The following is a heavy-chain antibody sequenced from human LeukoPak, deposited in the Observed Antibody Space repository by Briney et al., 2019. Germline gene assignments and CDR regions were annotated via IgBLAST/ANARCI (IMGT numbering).Heavy chain of an antibody. CDR3: AKDQPYYDILTGYSEVYYYYYYMDV. CDR2: ISGSGGST. Sequence: GGSLRLSCAASGFTFSSYGMSWVRQAPGKGLEWVSAISGSGGSTYYADSVKGRFTISRDNSKNTLYLQMNSLRAEDTAVYYCAKDQPYYDILTGYSEVYYYYYYMDVWGKGTTVTISS. CDR1: GFTFSSYG. V-gene: IGHV3-23*01. D-gene: IGHD3-9*01. J-gene: IGHJ6*03.